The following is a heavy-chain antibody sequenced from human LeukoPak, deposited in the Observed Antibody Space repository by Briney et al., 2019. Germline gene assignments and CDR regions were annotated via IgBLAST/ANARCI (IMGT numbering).Heavy chain of an antibody. V-gene: IGHV3-48*03. D-gene: IGHD6-19*01. CDR1: GFTFSSYE. J-gene: IGHJ3*02. Sequence: GGSLRLSCAASGFTFSSYEMNWVRQAPGKGLEWVSYISSSGSTIYYADSVKGRFTISRDNAKNSLYLQMNSLRAEDTAVYYCARGPVWAGTASFDAFDIWGQGTMVTVSS. CDR3: ARGPVWAGTASFDAFDI. CDR2: ISSSGSTI.